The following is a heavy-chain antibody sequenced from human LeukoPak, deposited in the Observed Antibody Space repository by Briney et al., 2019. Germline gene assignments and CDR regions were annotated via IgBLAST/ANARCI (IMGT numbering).Heavy chain of an antibody. CDR1: GYTFTSYA. CDR3: ARDEGSGSYEFDY. J-gene: IGHJ4*02. Sequence: GASVKVSCKASGYTFTSYAMHRVRQAPGQGLEWMGWISAYNGNTNYAQKLQGRVTMTTDTSTSTAYMELRSLRSDDTAVYYCARDEGSGSYEFDYWGQGTLVTVSS. V-gene: IGHV1-18*01. CDR2: ISAYNGNT. D-gene: IGHD3-10*01.